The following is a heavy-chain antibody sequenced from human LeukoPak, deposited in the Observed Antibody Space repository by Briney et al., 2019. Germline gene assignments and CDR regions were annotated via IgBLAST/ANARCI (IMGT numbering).Heavy chain of an antibody. D-gene: IGHD3-10*01. V-gene: IGHV3-48*02. CDR1: GFTFSSYS. CDR3: ARDQGMVNDAFDI. J-gene: IGHJ3*02. CDR2: ISISSTTI. Sequence: GGSLRLSCEASGFTFSSYSMNWVRQAPGKGLEWVSYISISSTTIYYADSVQGRFTISRDNAKNSLYPQMNSLRDEDTAVYYCARDQGMVNDAFDIWGQGTLVTVSS.